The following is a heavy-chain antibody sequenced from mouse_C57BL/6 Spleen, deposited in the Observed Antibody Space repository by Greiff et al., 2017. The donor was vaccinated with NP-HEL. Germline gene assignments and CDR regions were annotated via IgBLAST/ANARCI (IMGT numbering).Heavy chain of an antibody. J-gene: IGHJ2*01. CDR2: IYPGDGDT. CDR3: AREGDWDALDY. Sequence: VKLVESGPELVKPGASVKISCKASGYAFSSSWMNWVKQRPGKGLEWIGRIYPGDGDTNYNGKFKGKATLTADKSSSTAYMQLSSLTSEDSAVYFCAREGDWDALDYWGQGTTLTVSS. CDR1: GYAFSSSW. D-gene: IGHD4-1*01. V-gene: IGHV1-82*01.